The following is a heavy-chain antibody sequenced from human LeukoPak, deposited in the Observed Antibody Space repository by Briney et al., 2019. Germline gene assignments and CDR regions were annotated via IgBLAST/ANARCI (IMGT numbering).Heavy chain of an antibody. J-gene: IGHJ4*02. CDR2: IRYDGSNK. Sequence: PGGSLRLSCAASGFSFSTYGMHWVRQAPGKGLEWVTFIRYDGSNKYYADSVKGRFTISRDNSKNTLYLQMNSLRTEDTAVYYCAKDREDIVVVPAAEQSTFDYWGQGILVTVSS. V-gene: IGHV3-30*02. CDR1: GFSFSTYG. CDR3: AKDREDIVVVPAAEQSTFDY. D-gene: IGHD2-2*01.